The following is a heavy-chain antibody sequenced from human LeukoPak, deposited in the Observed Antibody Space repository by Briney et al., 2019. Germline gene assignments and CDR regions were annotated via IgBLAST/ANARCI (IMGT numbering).Heavy chain of an antibody. D-gene: IGHD6-6*01. CDR3: AKDQRAARLRIQLQGFDY. Sequence: PGGSLRLSCAASGFTFSSYAMSWVRQAPGKGLEWVSAISGSGGSTYYADSVKGRFTISRDNSKNTLYLQMNSLRAEDTAVYYCAKDQRAARLRIQLQGFDYWGQGTLVTVSS. CDR2: ISGSGGST. V-gene: IGHV3-23*01. CDR1: GFTFSSYA. J-gene: IGHJ4*02.